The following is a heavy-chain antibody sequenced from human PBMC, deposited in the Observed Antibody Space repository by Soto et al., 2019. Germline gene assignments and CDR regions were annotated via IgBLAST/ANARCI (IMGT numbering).Heavy chain of an antibody. Sequence: VGSLRLSCAASGFTFSSYSMNWVRQAPGKGLEWVSSISSSSSYIYYADSVKGRFTISRDNAKNSLYLQMNSLRAEDTAVYYCARARDTAMVMSYWGQGTLVTVSS. CDR1: GFTFSSYS. D-gene: IGHD5-18*01. CDR3: ARARDTAMVMSY. V-gene: IGHV3-21*01. CDR2: ISSSSSYI. J-gene: IGHJ4*02.